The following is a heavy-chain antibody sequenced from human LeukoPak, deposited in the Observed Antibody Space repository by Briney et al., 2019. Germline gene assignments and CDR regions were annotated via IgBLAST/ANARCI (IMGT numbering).Heavy chain of an antibody. J-gene: IGHJ4*02. Sequence: SETLSLTCTVSGGSISSSSYYWGWLRQPPGTGLEWIGSIYYSGSTYYNPSLKSRVTISVDTSKNQFSLKLSSVTAADTAVYYCANLGRGYSYGGYFDYWGQGTLVTVSS. CDR1: GGSISSSSYY. D-gene: IGHD5-18*01. CDR3: ANLGRGYSYGGYFDY. CDR2: IYYSGST. V-gene: IGHV4-39*01.